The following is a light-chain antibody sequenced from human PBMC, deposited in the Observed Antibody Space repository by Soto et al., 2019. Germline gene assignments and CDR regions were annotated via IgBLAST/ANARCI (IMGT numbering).Light chain of an antibody. V-gene: IGLV3-21*02. Sequence: SYVLTQPPSVSVAPGQTARITCGGTNIGSKSVHWYQQKPGQAPVLVVYDDSGRPSGIPERFSGSNSGNTATLTISRVEAGDEADYYCQVWAGSSDLVVFGGGTKLTVL. CDR2: DDS. CDR3: QVWAGSSDLVV. CDR1: NIGSKS. J-gene: IGLJ2*01.